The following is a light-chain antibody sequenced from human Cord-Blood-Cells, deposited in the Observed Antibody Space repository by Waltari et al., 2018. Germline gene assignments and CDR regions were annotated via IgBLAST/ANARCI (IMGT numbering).Light chain of an antibody. CDR3: AAWDDSLSGPV. V-gene: IGLV1-47*01. Sequence: QSVLTQPPSASGTPGQRVTISCSGSSSNIGSNYVYWYQQLPGTAPKLLIYGNNQGPPGGPDRFLGSKSGTSASLAISGLRSEDEADYYCAAWDDSLSGPVFGGGTKLTVL. J-gene: IGLJ3*02. CDR2: GNN. CDR1: SSNIGSNY.